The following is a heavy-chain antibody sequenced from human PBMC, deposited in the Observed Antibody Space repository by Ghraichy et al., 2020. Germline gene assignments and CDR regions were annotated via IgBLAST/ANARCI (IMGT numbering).Heavy chain of an antibody. CDR2: IYSGGST. J-gene: IGHJ2*01. CDR3: ARAPATRDHWYFDL. V-gene: IGHV3-66*01. Sequence: GGSLRLSCAASGFTVSSNYMSWVRQAPGKGLEWVSVIYSGGSTYYADSVKGRFTISRDNSKNTLYLQMNSLRAEDTAVYYCARAPATRDHWYFDLWGRGTLVTVSS. CDR1: GFTVSSNY.